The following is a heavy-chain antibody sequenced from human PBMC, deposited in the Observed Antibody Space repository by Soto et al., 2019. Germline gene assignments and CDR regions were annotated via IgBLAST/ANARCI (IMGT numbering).Heavy chain of an antibody. V-gene: IGHV4-38-2*02. CDR2: VYHTGGT. CDR1: NYSISRGYY. Sequence: SETLSLTCVVSNYSISRGYYWGRIRQPPGKGLEWLGHVYHTGGTYYNSSLKSRITMSVDTSKNEFSLRLRSMTAADTAVYFCARDLNPMDVWGQGTTVTVSS. J-gene: IGHJ6*02. CDR3: ARDLNPMDV. D-gene: IGHD3-9*01.